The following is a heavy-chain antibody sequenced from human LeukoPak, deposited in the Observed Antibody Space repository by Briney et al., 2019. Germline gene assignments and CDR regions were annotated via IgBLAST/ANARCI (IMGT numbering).Heavy chain of an antibody. CDR3: AKDWDDYYGSGNTFDY. CDR2: ISSSSSYI. J-gene: IGHJ4*02. D-gene: IGHD3-10*01. Sequence: GGSLRLSCAASGFTFSSYSMNWVRQAPGKGLEWVSSISSSSSYIYYADSVKGRFTISRDNSKNTVYLQMNSLRAEDTAVYYCAKDWDDYYGSGNTFDYWGQGTLVTVSS. V-gene: IGHV3-21*01. CDR1: GFTFSSYS.